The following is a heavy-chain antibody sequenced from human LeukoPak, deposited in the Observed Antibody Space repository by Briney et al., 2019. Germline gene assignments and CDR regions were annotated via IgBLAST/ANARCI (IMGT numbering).Heavy chain of an antibody. D-gene: IGHD3-16*01. CDR1: GFTFSSYA. V-gene: IGHV3-20*04. J-gene: IGHJ3*02. CDR2: INWKGSST. CDR3: AREGGLSYDYVRGNYALKKQGVFDI. Sequence: GGSLRLSCAASGFTFSSYAISWVRQAPGKGLGRVSGINWKGSSTGYADSVKGRFTISRDNAKKSLYLQMNSLRAEDTALYYCAREGGLSYDYVRGNYALKKQGVFDIWGQGTMVTVSS.